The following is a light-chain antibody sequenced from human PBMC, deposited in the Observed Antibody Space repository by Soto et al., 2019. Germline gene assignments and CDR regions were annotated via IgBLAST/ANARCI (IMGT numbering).Light chain of an antibody. CDR1: QDISDY. Sequence: DIQLTHSPSFLSASVGDRVTITCRASQDISDYLVWYQQKPGKAPKPLIYAASTLKSGVPSRFSGSGSGTEFPLTISSLQTEDFATYYCQQLNSYPGTFG. J-gene: IGKJ1*01. CDR2: AAS. CDR3: QQLNSYPGT. V-gene: IGKV1-9*01.